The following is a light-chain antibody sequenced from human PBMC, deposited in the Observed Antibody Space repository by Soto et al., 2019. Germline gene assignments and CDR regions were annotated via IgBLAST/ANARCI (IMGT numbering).Light chain of an antibody. Sequence: QSVLTQPPSASGSPGQSVTISCTGTSSDVGGYIFVSWYQQHPGKAPKLMIYDVNKRPSGVPDRFSGSKSDNTASLTVSGLQAEDEADYYCVSYAGGTYVFXTGTKVTVL. J-gene: IGLJ1*01. CDR1: SSDVGGYIF. CDR3: VSYAGGTYV. CDR2: DVN. V-gene: IGLV2-8*01.